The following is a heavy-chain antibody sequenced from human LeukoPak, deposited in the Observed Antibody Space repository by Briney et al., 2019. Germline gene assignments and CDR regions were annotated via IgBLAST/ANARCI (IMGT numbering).Heavy chain of an antibody. Sequence: SVKVSCKASGGTFSSYAIIWVRQAPGQGLEWMGGFIPIFGTANYAQKFQGRVTITADESTSTAYMELSSLRSEDTAVYYCAGVASVAATADHVSWFDPWGQGTLVTVSS. CDR1: GGTFSSYA. D-gene: IGHD2-15*01. CDR3: AGVASVAATADHVSWFDP. CDR2: FIPIFGTA. J-gene: IGHJ5*02. V-gene: IGHV1-69*13.